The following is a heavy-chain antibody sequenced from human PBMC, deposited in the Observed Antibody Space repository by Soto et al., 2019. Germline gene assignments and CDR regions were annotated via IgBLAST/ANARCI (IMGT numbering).Heavy chain of an antibody. Sequence: GGSLRLSCVASEFSLISYTIHWVRQTPGKGLDWVAFISSDGKKKDYADSVEGRFTISRDNSKNSVFLQMSNLRTTDTAIYFCARERYSYGRYFDFWGHGTLVTVSS. CDR1: EFSLISYT. V-gene: IGHV3-30*04. CDR3: ARERYSYGRYFDF. CDR2: ISSDGKKK. J-gene: IGHJ4*01. D-gene: IGHD5-18*01.